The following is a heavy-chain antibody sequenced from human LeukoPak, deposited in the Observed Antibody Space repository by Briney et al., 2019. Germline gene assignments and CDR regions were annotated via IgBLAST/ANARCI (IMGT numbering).Heavy chain of an antibody. CDR1: RFTFYNSG. CDR2: ISGSGGTT. CDR3: AIEQWELMY. D-gene: IGHD1-26*01. V-gene: IGHV3-23*01. J-gene: IGHJ4*02. Sequence: PGGSLRLSCAASRFTFYNSGMGWVRQAPGKGLEWVSAISGSGGTTYYADSVKGRFTISRDDSKNTLYLQMNSLRAEDTAVYYCAIEQWELMYWCQGTLVTVSS.